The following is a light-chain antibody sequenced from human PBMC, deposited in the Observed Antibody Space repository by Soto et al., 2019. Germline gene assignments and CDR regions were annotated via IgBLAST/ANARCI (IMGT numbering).Light chain of an antibody. CDR1: QSISSN. Sequence: EIVMTQSPATLSVSPWERATRSCRVSQSISSNLAWYQQKPGQAPRLLMFRTSSRATGFPARFSGSGSGTEFNLTISSLQSEDFGVYYCQQYNNWPRATFGGGTKADIK. V-gene: IGKV3-15*01. J-gene: IGKJ4*01. CDR2: RTS. CDR3: QQYNNWPRAT.